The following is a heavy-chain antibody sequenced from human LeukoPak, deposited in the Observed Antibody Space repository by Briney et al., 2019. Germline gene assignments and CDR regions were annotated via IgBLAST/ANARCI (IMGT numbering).Heavy chain of an antibody. J-gene: IGHJ4*02. CDR2: IYYSRSN. V-gene: IGHV4-61*01. Sequence: SETLSLTCTVSVGSLSSDSYFWTWIRQPPGKGLEWIGYIYYSRSNNYNPSLKSRVTISLDTAKSQISLKWSSVAAADTAVYYCARGQRRLQDYWRRGTGVSVS. CDR3: ARGQRRLQDY. CDR1: VGSLSSDSYF.